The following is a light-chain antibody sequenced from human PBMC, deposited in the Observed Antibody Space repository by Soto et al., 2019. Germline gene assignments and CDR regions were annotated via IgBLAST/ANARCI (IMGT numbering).Light chain of an antibody. CDR1: QGISSY. CDR3: HQYYSYPPT. Sequence: AIRMTQSPSSFSASTGDRVTITCRASQGISSYLAWYQQKPGKAPKLLIYAASTLQSGVPSRFSGSGSGTDFTLTIGSLESEDFATYYGHQYYSYPPTFGQGTKLEIK. V-gene: IGKV1-8*01. J-gene: IGKJ2*01. CDR2: AAS.